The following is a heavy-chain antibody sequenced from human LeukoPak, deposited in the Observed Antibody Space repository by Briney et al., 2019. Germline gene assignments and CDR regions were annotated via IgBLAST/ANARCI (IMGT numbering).Heavy chain of an antibody. CDR3: PKSFGCSGGSGYSDAFDI. CDR1: GFTFSSYA. Sequence: GGSLRLSCAASGFTFSSYAMSWVRQAPAKGLEWVSAISGSGGSTYYADSVKGRFAIPRDNSKNTLYLQMNSLRAEDTAVYYCPKSFGCSGGSGYSDAFDIWGQGTMVTVSS. V-gene: IGHV3-23*01. J-gene: IGHJ3*02. CDR2: ISGSGGST. D-gene: IGHD2-15*01.